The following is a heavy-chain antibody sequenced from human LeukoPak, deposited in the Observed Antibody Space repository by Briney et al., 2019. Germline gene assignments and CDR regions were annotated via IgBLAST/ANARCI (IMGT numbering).Heavy chain of an antibody. D-gene: IGHD3-22*01. CDR2: INPNSGGT. CDR1: GYTFTGYY. J-gene: IGHJ4*02. CDR3: AREDDSSGDYFDY. Sequence: ASVKVSCKASGYTFTGYYVHWVRQAPGQGLEWMGWINPNSGGTNYAQKFQGWVTMTRDTSISTAYMELSRLRSDDTAVYYCAREDDSSGDYFDYWAREPWSPSPQ. V-gene: IGHV1-2*04.